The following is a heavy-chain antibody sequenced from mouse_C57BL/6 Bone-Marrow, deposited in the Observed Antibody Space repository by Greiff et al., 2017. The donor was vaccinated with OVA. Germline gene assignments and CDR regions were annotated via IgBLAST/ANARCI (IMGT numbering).Heavy chain of an antibody. CDR2: INPSTGGT. J-gene: IGHJ4*01. CDR1: GYSFTGYY. Sequence: EVQLQQSGPELVKPGASVKISCKASGYSFTGYYMNWVKQSPEKSLEWIGEINPSTGGTTYNQKFKAKATLTVDKSSSTAYMQLKSLTSEDSAVYYCARNDGAGDYWGQGTSVTVSS. D-gene: IGHD2-12*01. V-gene: IGHV1-42*01. CDR3: ARNDGAGDY.